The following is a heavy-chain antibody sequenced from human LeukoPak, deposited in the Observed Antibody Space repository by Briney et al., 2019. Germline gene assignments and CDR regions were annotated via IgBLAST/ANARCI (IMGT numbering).Heavy chain of an antibody. CDR3: ARGPYSSSWYRYEYFQH. Sequence: SETLSLTCTVSGGSISSSSYYWSWIRQPPGKGLEWIGEINHSGSTNYNPSLKSRVTISVDTSKNQFSLKLSSVTAADTAVYYCARGPYSSSWYRYEYFQHWGQGTLITVSA. J-gene: IGHJ1*01. CDR2: INHSGST. CDR1: GGSISSSSYY. V-gene: IGHV4-39*07. D-gene: IGHD6-13*01.